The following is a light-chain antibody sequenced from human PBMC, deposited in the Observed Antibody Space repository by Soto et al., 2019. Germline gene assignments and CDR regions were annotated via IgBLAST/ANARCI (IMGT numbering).Light chain of an antibody. CDR1: QSVSNNY. CDR2: GTS. CDR3: HHYGVSPIYT. Sequence: EIVLTQSPGTLSLSPGATATLSCRASQSVSNNYFAWFQQQPGQAPRLLIYGTSGSATAIPARFSGSGSGTNFTLIISSMEPDDFAVYYCHHYGVSPIYTFGPGTKVDFK. V-gene: IGKV3-20*01. J-gene: IGKJ3*01.